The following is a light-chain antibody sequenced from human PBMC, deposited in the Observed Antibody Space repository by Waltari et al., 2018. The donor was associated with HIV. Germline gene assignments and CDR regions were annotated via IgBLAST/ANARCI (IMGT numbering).Light chain of an antibody. CDR1: QNIDNW. Sequence: IQMTQSPSTLSASLGDRVAITCRASQNIDNWLAWYQQKPGKAPKLLIYTASSLEKEVPSRFSGSGSGTEFTLTISSLQPDDFATYYCQHYNSYSWTFGQGTKVEIK. CDR2: TAS. J-gene: IGKJ1*01. V-gene: IGKV1-5*03. CDR3: QHYNSYSWT.